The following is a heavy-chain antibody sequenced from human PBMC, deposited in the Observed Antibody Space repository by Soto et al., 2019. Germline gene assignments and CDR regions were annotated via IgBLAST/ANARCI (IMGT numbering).Heavy chain of an antibody. D-gene: IGHD4-17*01. CDR1: GFTFSSYG. Sequence: QVQLVESGGGVVQPGRSLRLSCAASGFTFSSYGMHWVRQAPGKGLEWVAVIWYDGSNKYYADSVKGRFTISRDNSKNTLYLQMSILRAEDTAVYYCARDLGYGYYVSYYYYGMDVWGQGTTVTVSS. V-gene: IGHV3-33*01. CDR2: IWYDGSNK. J-gene: IGHJ6*02. CDR3: ARDLGYGYYVSYYYYGMDV.